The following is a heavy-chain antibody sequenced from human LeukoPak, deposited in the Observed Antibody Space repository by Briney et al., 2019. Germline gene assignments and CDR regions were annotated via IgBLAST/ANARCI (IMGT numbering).Heavy chain of an antibody. CDR3: ARPYCSGGSCYSGYYYYGMDV. D-gene: IGHD2-15*01. V-gene: IGHV3-48*01. J-gene: IGHJ6*02. Sequence: GGSLRLSCAASGFTFSSYSMNWVRQAPGKGLEWVSYISSSSSTIYYADSVKGRFTISRDNAKNSLYLQMNSLRAEDTAVYYCARPYCSGGSCYSGYYYYGMDVWGQGTTVTVSS. CDR1: GFTFSSYS. CDR2: ISSSSSTI.